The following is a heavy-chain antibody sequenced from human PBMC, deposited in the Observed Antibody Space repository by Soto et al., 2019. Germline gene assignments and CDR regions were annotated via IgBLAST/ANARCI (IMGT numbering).Heavy chain of an antibody. Sequence: SETLSLTCAVSGGSISSGGYSWSWIRQPPGKGLEWIGYIYQSGSTYYNPSLKSRVTISVDRSRNQFSLKLSSVTAADTAVYSCATQSYSNYGAYYYYAMDVWGQGTRVTVSS. D-gene: IGHD4-4*01. J-gene: IGHJ6*02. CDR1: GGSISSGGYS. V-gene: IGHV4-30-2*01. CDR3: ATQSYSNYGAYYYYAMDV. CDR2: IYQSGST.